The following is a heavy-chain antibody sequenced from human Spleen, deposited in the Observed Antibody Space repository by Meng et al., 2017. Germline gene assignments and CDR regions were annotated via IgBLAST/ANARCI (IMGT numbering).Heavy chain of an antibody. CDR2: MYHSGGT. CDR1: GYSIRSGYY. CDR3: ARDGHSTFDY. V-gene: IGHV4-38-2*02. J-gene: IGHJ4*02. Sequence: SETLSLTCVVSGYSIRSGYYWGWIRQPPGKGLDWIGSMYHSGGTYYNPSLKSRVTISLDTSKNQFSLKLNSVTAADTAVYYCARDGHSTFDYWGQGTLVTVSS. D-gene: IGHD5-18*01.